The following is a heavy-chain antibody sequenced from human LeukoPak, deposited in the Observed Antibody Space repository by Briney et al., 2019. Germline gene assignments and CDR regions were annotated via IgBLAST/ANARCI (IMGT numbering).Heavy chain of an antibody. CDR3: ARRYCIGGSCYVDFDY. Sequence: ASVKVSCKASGYPFTSYGISWVRQAPGQGLEWMGWISAYNGNTNYAQKLQGRVTMTTDTSTSTAYMELRSLRSDDTAVYYCARRYCIGGSCYVDFDYWGQGTLVTVSS. J-gene: IGHJ4*02. V-gene: IGHV1-18*01. CDR2: ISAYNGNT. D-gene: IGHD2-15*01. CDR1: GYPFTSYG.